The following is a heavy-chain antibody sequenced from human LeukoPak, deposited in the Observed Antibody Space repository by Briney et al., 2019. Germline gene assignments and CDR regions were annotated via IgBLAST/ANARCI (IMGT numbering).Heavy chain of an antibody. V-gene: IGHV4-39*07. CDR2: INHSGST. D-gene: IGHD3-22*01. J-gene: IGHJ4*02. CDR1: GGSISSSSYY. CDR3: ARGPPSYYYDSSGYLED. Sequence: SETLSLTCTVSGGSISSSSYYWSWIRQPPGKGLEWIGEINHSGSTNYNPSLKSRVTISVDTSKNQFSLKLSSVTAADTAVYYCARGPPSYYYDSSGYLEDWGQGTLVTVSS.